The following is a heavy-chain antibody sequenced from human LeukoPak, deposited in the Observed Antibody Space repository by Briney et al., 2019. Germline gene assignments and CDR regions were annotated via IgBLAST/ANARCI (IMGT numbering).Heavy chain of an antibody. CDR2: IYTSGST. CDR1: GGSISSGSYY. D-gene: IGHD2-2*01. CDR3: ARSYCSSASCYEVYYFDY. Sequence: PSQTLSLTCTVSGGSISSGSYYWSWIRQPAGKGLEWIGRIYTSGSTYYNPSLKSRLTMSVDTSKNQFSLKVTSVTAADTAVYYCARSYCSSASCYEVYYFDYWGQGTLVTVSS. V-gene: IGHV4-61*02. J-gene: IGHJ4*02.